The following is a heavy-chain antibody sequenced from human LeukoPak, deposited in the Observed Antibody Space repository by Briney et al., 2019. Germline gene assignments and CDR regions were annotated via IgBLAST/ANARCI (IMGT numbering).Heavy chain of an antibody. Sequence: GGSLRLSCAASGFTFSSYAMHWVRQAPGKGLEWVAVISYDGSNKYYADSVKGRFTISRDNSKNTLHLQMNSLRAADTAVYYCARGQQWLLQGAFDIWGQGTMVTVSS. CDR2: ISYDGSNK. D-gene: IGHD6-19*01. CDR3: ARGQQWLLQGAFDI. V-gene: IGHV3-30*14. J-gene: IGHJ3*02. CDR1: GFTFSSYA.